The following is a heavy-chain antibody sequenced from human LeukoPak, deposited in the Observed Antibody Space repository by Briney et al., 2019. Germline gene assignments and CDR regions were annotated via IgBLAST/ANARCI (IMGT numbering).Heavy chain of an antibody. V-gene: IGHV4-34*01. Sequence: PSETLSLTCAVYGGSFSGYYWSWLRQPPGKGLEWIGEINHSGSTNYNPSLKSRVTISVDTSKNQFSLKLSSVTAPDTAVYYCARGPDCSGGSCYSRDYWGQGTLVTVSS. J-gene: IGHJ4*02. D-gene: IGHD2-15*01. CDR2: INHSGST. CDR1: GGSFSGYY. CDR3: ARGPDCSGGSCYSRDY.